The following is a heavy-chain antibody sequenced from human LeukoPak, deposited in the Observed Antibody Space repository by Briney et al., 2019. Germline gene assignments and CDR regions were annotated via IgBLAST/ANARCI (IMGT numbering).Heavy chain of an antibody. J-gene: IGHJ3*02. CDR1: GFTFSISW. Sequence: TGGSLRLSCAASGFTFSISWMTWVRQAPGKGLEWVANINQDGSEKYYVDSVKGRFTISRDNAKNSLYLQMNSLRAEDTAVYYRARAVHYAFDIWGQGTMVTVSS. CDR2: INQDGSEK. V-gene: IGHV3-7*05. CDR3: ARAVHYAFDI.